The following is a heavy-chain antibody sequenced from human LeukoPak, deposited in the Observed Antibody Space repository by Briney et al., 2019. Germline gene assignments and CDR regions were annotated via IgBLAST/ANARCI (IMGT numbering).Heavy chain of an antibody. D-gene: IGHD3-10*01. CDR3: ARDLYTMVRGVTSPIPFDY. CDR1: GYTFTSYG. Sequence: ASVKVSCKASGYTFTSYGITWVRRAPGQGLEWMGWISAYNGNTNYAQKLQGRVTMTTYTSTSTAYMELRSLRSDDTAVYYCARDLYTMVRGVTSPIPFDYWGQGTLVTVSS. J-gene: IGHJ4*02. V-gene: IGHV1-18*01. CDR2: ISAYNGNT.